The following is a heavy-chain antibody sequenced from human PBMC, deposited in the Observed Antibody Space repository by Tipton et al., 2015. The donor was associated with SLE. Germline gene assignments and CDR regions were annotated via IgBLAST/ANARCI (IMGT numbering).Heavy chain of an antibody. CDR2: ISYDGSNK. D-gene: IGHD1-26*01. CDR1: GFTFSSYA. V-gene: IGHV3-30-3*01. CDR3: AREGIVGRYYYMDV. Sequence: QLVQSGGGVVQPGRSLRLSCAASGFTFSSYAMHWVRQAPGKGLEWVAVISYDGSNKYYADSVKGRFTISRDNSKNTLYLQMNSLRAEDTAVYYCAREGIVGRYYYMDVWGKGTTVTVSS. J-gene: IGHJ6*03.